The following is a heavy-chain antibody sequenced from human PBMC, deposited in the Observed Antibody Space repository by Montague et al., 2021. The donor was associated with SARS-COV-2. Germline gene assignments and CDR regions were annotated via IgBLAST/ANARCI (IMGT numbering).Heavy chain of an antibody. J-gene: IGHJ4*02. CDR3: ARAEGLSGCYSPYDSFNY. V-gene: IGHV4-39*07. CDR1: GGSISSSTYY. CDR2: IYYSGTT. D-gene: IGHD3-9*01. Sequence: SETLSLTCTVSGGSISSSTYYWGWIRQPPGKGLEWIGSIYYSGTTYYNPSLKSRVTVSVDTSKNQFSLKLSSVTAADTAVYYCARAEGLSGCYSPYDSFNYWGQGTLVTVSS.